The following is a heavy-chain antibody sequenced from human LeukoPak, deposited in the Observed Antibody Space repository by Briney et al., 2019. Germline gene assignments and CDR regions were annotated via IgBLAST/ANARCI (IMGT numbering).Heavy chain of an antibody. V-gene: IGHV3-74*01. D-gene: IGHD3-22*01. J-gene: IGHJ3*02. CDR1: GFTFTSYW. Sequence: GGSLRLSCAASGFTFTSYWMHWVRQAPGKGLVWVSRINSDGSTTDYADSVKGRFTISRDNAKNTLYLQMNSLRAEDTAVYYCARGDYYDSSGYYFPDAFDIWGQGTMDTVSS. CDR3: ARGDYYDSSGYYFPDAFDI. CDR2: INSDGSTT.